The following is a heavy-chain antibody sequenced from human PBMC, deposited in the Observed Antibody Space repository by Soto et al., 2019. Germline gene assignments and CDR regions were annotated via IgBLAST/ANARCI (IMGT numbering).Heavy chain of an antibody. CDR1: GGPFSGYY. D-gene: IGHD3-10*01. CDR2: INHSGST. Sequence: SETLSLTCAVYGGPFSGYYWSWIRQPPGKGLEWIGEINHSGSTNYNPSLKSRVTISVDTSKNQFSLKLSSVTAADTAVYYCARVGRFLNWFDPWGQGTLVTVSS. J-gene: IGHJ5*02. V-gene: IGHV4-34*01. CDR3: ARVGRFLNWFDP.